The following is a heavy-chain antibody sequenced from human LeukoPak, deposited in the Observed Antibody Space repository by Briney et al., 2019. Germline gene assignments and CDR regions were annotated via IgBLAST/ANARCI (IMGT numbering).Heavy chain of an antibody. J-gene: IGHJ6*02. Sequence: GGSLRLSCAASGFTFDDYAMHWVRQAPGKGLEWVSGISWNSGSIGYADSVKGRFTISRDNAKNSLYLQMNSLRAEDTALYYCAKDISSAAATDYYGMDVWGQGTTVTVSS. CDR2: ISWNSGSI. CDR1: GFTFDDYA. CDR3: AKDISSAAATDYYGMDV. D-gene: IGHD6-13*01. V-gene: IGHV3-9*01.